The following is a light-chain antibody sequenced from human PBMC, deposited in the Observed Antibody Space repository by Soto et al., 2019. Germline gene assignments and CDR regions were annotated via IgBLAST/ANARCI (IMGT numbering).Light chain of an antibody. CDR1: QSVSSN. J-gene: IGKJ2*01. CDR3: QQYNDWPMYT. V-gene: IGKV3-15*01. CDR2: GAS. Sequence: EVVMTQSPATLSVSPGERATLSCRASQSVSSNSAWYQQKPGQAPRLLIYGASTRATGMPARFSGSGSGTEFTLTISSLQSEDFAVYYCQQYNDWPMYTFGQGTKLEIK.